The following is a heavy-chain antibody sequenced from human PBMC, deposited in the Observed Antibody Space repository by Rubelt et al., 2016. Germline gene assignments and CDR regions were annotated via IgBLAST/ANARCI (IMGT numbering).Heavy chain of an antibody. Sequence: MHWVRQAPGQGLEWMGRINPNSGGTNYAQKFQGGVTMTRDTSISTAYMELSRLRSEDTAVYYCARDKAMVAPDYWGQGTLVTVSS. J-gene: IGHJ4*02. V-gene: IGHV1-2*06. CDR3: ARDKAMVAPDY. D-gene: IGHD5-18*01. CDR2: INPNSGGT.